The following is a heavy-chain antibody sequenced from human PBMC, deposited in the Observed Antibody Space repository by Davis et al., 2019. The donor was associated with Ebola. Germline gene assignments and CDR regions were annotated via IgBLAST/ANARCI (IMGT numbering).Heavy chain of an antibody. CDR1: GGSISSYY. J-gene: IGHJ4*02. CDR3: ARGKTTVTTGFDY. Sequence: PSETLSLTCTVSGGSISSYYWSWIRQPPGKGLEWIGCIFYSGSSNYNPSLKSRVTISADTSKNQFSLKLSSVTAADTAVYYCARGKTTVTTGFDYWGQGTLVTVSS. V-gene: IGHV4-59*01. CDR2: IFYSGSS. D-gene: IGHD4-11*01.